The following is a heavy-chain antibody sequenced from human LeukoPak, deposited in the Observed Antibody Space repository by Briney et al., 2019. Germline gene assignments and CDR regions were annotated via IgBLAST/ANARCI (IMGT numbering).Heavy chain of an antibody. Sequence: GGSLRLSCAASGFTFSSYATHWVRQAPGKGLEWVAVISYDGSNKYYADSVKGRFTISRDNSKNTLYLQMNSLRAEDTAVYYCARVGSGWSYFDYWGQGTLVTVSS. J-gene: IGHJ4*02. CDR3: ARVGSGWSYFDY. D-gene: IGHD6-19*01. CDR1: GFTFSSYA. V-gene: IGHV3-30-3*01. CDR2: ISYDGSNK.